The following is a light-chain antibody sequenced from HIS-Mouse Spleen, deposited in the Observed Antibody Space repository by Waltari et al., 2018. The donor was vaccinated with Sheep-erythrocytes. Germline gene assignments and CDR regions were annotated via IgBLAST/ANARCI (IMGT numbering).Light chain of an antibody. CDR3: YSTDSSGNHRV. V-gene: IGLV3-10*01. Sequence: SYELTQPPSVSVSPGQTARITSSGDAFPKQYASCYQQKSGQAPVLVIYEDSKRPPGIPERFSGSSSGTMATLTISGAQVEDEADYYCYSTDSSGNHRVFGGGTKLTVL. J-gene: IGLJ2*01. CDR1: AFPKQY. CDR2: EDS.